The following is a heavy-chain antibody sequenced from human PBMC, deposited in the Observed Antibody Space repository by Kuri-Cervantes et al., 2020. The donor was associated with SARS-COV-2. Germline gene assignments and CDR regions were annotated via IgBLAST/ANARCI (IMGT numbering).Heavy chain of an antibody. D-gene: IGHD3-10*01. CDR3: AKWGVGPPYYFDY. V-gene: IGHV3-30*18. CDR1: GFTFSSYA. Sequence: GGSLRLSCAASGFTFSSYAMHWVRQAPGKGLEWVAVISYDGSNKYYADSVKGRFTISRDNSKNTLYLQMNSLRAEDTAVYYCAKWGVGPPYYFDYWGQGTLVTCYS. CDR2: ISYDGSNK. J-gene: IGHJ4*02.